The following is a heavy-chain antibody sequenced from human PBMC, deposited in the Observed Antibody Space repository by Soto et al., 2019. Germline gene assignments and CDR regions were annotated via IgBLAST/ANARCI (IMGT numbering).Heavy chain of an antibody. CDR2: ISAYNGNT. J-gene: IGHJ3*02. Sequence: QVPLVQSGAEVKKPGASVKVSCKASGYTFTSYGISWVRQAPGQGLEWMGWISAYNGNTNYAQKLQGRVTMTTDTSTSTAYMELRSLRSDDTAVYYCARDERPHSLATIGGIWGQGTMVTVSS. CDR1: GYTFTSYG. CDR3: ARDERPHSLATIGGI. D-gene: IGHD5-12*01. V-gene: IGHV1-18*01.